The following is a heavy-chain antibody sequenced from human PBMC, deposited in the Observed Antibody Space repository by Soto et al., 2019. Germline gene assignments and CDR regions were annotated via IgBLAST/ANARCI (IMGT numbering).Heavy chain of an antibody. J-gene: IGHJ3*02. CDR3: ARGPGITMIVVRIGAFDI. D-gene: IGHD3-22*01. V-gene: IGHV4-31*03. CDR1: GGSISSGGYY. CDR2: IYYNGST. Sequence: QVQLQESGPGLVKPSQTLSLTCTVSGGSISSGGYYWSWIRQHPGKGLEWIGYIYYNGSTYYNPSLKSRVTISVDTSKNQFSLKLSSVTAADTAVYYCARGPGITMIVVRIGAFDIWGQGTMVTVSS.